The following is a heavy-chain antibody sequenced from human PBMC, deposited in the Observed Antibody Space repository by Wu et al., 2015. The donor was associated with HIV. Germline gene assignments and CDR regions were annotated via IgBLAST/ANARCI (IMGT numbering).Heavy chain of an antibody. CDR3: AKEKWGNFYCSXINCNFRWFDP. Sequence: QVHLVQSGPEVKKPGSSVKVSCKASGGTLSRYAINWVRQAPGQGLEWMGGIIPIFETTNYAQRFQGRVNDYHGRIHEQQSTWGDGSSTDILRTPAMYYCAKEKWGNFYCSXINCNFRWFDPWGQGTLGHCL. J-gene: IGHJ5*02. CDR1: GGTLSRYA. D-gene: IGHD2-15*01. V-gene: IGHV1-69*05. CDR2: IIPIFETT.